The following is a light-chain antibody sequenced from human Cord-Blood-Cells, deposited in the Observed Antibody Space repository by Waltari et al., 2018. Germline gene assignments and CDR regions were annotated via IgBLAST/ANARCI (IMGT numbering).Light chain of an antibody. CDR3: QQYNSYSPWT. CDR1: QRFSSW. V-gene: IGKV1-5*03. J-gene: IGKJ1*01. Sequence: DIQLTQSPSTLSASVGDRVTINCRASQRFSSWLAWYQQKPGKAPKLLIYKASSLESWVPSRFSGSGSGTEFTLTISSLQPDDFATYYCQQYNSYSPWTFGQGTKVEIK. CDR2: KAS.